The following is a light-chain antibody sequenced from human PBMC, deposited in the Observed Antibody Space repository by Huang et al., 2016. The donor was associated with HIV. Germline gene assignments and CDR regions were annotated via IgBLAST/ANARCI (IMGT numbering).Light chain of an antibody. CDR1: QNVSSY. CDR2: DAS. V-gene: IGKV3-11*01. Sequence: ETVLTQSPATLSVSLGERATLSCRASQNVSSYLAWYKQKLGQVPRLLIYDASHRATGIPARFSGSGSGTDFSLTISSLEPEDFAVYYCQQRGFWPLTFGGGTKVDMK. J-gene: IGKJ4*01. CDR3: QQRGFWPLT.